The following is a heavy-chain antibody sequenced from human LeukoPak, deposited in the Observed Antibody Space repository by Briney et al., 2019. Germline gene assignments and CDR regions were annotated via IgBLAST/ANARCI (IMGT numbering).Heavy chain of an antibody. V-gene: IGHV4-34*01. CDR1: GGSFSGYY. Sequence: SETLTLTCAVYGGSFSGYYWSWIRQPPGKGLEWIGEINHSGSTNYNPSLKSRVTISVDTSKNQFSLKLSSVTAADTAVYYCARGDCSGGSCYGVGYYYYMDVWGKGTTVTVSS. CDR3: ARGDCSGGSCYGVGYYYYMDV. D-gene: IGHD2-15*01. J-gene: IGHJ6*03. CDR2: INHSGST.